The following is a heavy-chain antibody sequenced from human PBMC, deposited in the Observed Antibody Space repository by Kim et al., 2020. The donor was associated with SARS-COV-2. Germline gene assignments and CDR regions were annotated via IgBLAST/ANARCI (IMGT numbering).Heavy chain of an antibody. CDR1: GFTFSRCA. Sequence: GGSLRLSCAASGFTFSRCAMRWVRRAPGKGLQWVSTIREGGGNTYYGDSVKGRFTISRDNSRNTLYLQMNSLRAEDTALYYCARHPTASRRTGIDYY. V-gene: IGHV3-23*01. J-gene: IGHJ6*01. CDR2: IREGGGNT. CDR3: ARHPTASRRTGIDYY. D-gene: IGHD2-2*01.